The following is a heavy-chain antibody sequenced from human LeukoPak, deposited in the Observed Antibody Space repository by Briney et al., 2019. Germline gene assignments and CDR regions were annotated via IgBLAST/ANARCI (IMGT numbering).Heavy chain of an antibody. CDR1: GFTFSNAW. Sequence: PGGSLRLSCAASGFTFSNAWMSWVRQAPGKGLEWVGRIKSKTDGGTTDYAAPVKGRFTISRDDSKNTLYLQMNSLKTEDTAVYYCTTDLIVGGQETFDYWGQGTLVTVSS. J-gene: IGHJ4*02. D-gene: IGHD1-26*01. V-gene: IGHV3-15*01. CDR2: IKSKTDGGTT. CDR3: TTDLIVGGQETFDY.